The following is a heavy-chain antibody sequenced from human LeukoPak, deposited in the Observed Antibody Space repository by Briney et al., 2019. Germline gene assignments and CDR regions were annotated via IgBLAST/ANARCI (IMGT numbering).Heavy chain of an antibody. J-gene: IGHJ4*02. V-gene: IGHV1-18*04. CDR3: ARPSSGWYGTDY. Sequence: ASAKVSCKASGYTFTSYGISWVRQAPGQGLEWMGWISAYNGNTKYAQKLQGRVTMTTDTSTSTAYMELRSLRSDDTAVYYCARPSSGWYGTDYWGQGTLVTVSS. D-gene: IGHD6-19*01. CDR1: GYTFTSYG. CDR2: ISAYNGNT.